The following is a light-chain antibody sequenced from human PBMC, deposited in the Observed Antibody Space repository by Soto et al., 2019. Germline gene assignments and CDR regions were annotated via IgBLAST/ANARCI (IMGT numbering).Light chain of an antibody. CDR3: QQYDDLPMYT. Sequence: DVQMTQSPSSLSASVGDRVTITCQASQDIGNNLNWYQQRPGKAPNLLIYHASNLETGVPSRFSGSGSATDFSFTISSLQHEDIATYYCQQYDDLPMYTFGQGTKLEIK. CDR2: HAS. CDR1: QDIGNN. V-gene: IGKV1-33*01. J-gene: IGKJ2*01.